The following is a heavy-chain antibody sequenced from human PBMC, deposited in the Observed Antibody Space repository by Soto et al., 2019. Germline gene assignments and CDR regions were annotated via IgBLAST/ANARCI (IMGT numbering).Heavy chain of an antibody. D-gene: IGHD5-12*01. Sequence: VASVKVSCKASGYTFTSYGISWVRQAPGQGLEWMGWISAYNGNTNYAQKLQGRVTMTTDTSTSTAYMELRSLRSDDTAVYYCARDPGYSGYDWGLGYYYGMDVWGQGTTVTVSS. V-gene: IGHV1-18*04. CDR2: ISAYNGNT. J-gene: IGHJ6*02. CDR1: GYTFTSYG. CDR3: ARDPGYSGYDWGLGYYYGMDV.